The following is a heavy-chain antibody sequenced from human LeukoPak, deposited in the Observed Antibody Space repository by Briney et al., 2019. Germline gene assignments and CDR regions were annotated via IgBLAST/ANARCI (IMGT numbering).Heavy chain of an antibody. Sequence: SETLSLTCTVSGGSISSSSYYWGWIRQPPGKGLEWIGSIYYSGSTYYNPSLKSRVTISVDTSKNQFSLKLSSVTAADTAVYYCARHGDCSSTSCYVGWFDPWGQGTLVTVSS. D-gene: IGHD2-2*03. CDR3: ARHGDCSSTSCYVGWFDP. V-gene: IGHV4-39*01. CDR2: IYYSGST. J-gene: IGHJ5*02. CDR1: GGSISSSSYY.